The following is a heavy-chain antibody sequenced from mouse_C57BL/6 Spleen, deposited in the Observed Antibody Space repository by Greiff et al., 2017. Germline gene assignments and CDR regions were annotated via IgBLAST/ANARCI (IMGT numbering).Heavy chain of an antibody. D-gene: IGHD1-1*01. Sequence: EVQRVESGGGLVQPGGSMKLSCVASGFTFSNYWMNWVRQSPEKGLEWVAQIRLKSDNYATHYAESVKGRFTISRDDSKSSVYLQMNNLRAEDTGIYYCVIYYYGSSYAMDYWGQGTSVTVSS. V-gene: IGHV6-3*01. CDR1: GFTFSNYW. CDR3: VIYYYGSSYAMDY. CDR2: IRLKSDNYAT. J-gene: IGHJ4*01.